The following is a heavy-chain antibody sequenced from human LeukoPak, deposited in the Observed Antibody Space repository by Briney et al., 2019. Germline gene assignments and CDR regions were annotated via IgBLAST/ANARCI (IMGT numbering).Heavy chain of an antibody. CDR1: GGSISSYY. Sequence: SGTLSLTCTVSGGSISSYYWSWIRQPPGKGLEWIGYIYYSGSTNYNPSLKSRVTISVDTSKNQFSLKLSSVTAADTAVYYCARDRYGDYWFDPWGQGTLVTVSS. CDR2: IYYSGST. D-gene: IGHD4-17*01. V-gene: IGHV4-59*01. CDR3: ARDRYGDYWFDP. J-gene: IGHJ5*02.